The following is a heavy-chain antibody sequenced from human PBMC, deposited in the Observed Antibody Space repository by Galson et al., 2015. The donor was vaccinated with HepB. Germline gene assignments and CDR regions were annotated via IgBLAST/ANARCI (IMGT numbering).Heavy chain of an antibody. CDR2: INSDGTVT. J-gene: IGHJ4*02. CDR1: GFTFSNNW. CDR3: ARDGSGWYFDY. D-gene: IGHD6-19*01. Sequence: SLRLSCAASGFTFSNNWVHWVRQAPGKGLVWLSSINSDGTVTNYADSVKGRFTISRDNAKNTLHLQMNSLRAEDTAVYYCARDGSGWYFDYWGQETLLTVSP. V-gene: IGHV3-74*01.